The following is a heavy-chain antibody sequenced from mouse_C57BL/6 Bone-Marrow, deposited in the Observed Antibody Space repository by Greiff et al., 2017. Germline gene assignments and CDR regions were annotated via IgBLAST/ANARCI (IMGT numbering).Heavy chain of an antibody. V-gene: IGHV5-17*01. D-gene: IGHD2-4*01. CDR1: GFTFSDYG. Sequence: EVQRVESVGGLVKPGGSLKLSCAASGFTFSDYGMHWVRQAPEKGLEWVAYISSGSSTIYYADTVKGRFTISRDNAKNTLFLQMTSLRSEDTAMYYCARRNDYGFAYWGQGTLVTVSA. CDR2: ISSGSSTI. J-gene: IGHJ3*01. CDR3: ARRNDYGFAY.